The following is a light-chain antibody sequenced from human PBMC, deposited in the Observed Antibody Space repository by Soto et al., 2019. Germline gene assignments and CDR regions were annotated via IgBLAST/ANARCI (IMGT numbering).Light chain of an antibody. Sequence: QSVLTQPASVSGSPGQSITISCTGTSSDVGSYNLVSWYQQHPGKAPKLMIYEVSKRPSGVSNRFSGSKSGNTASLTISGLQADDEADYYCSSYAGSSTYVFGPGTK. J-gene: IGLJ1*01. CDR3: SSYAGSSTYV. V-gene: IGLV2-23*02. CDR1: SSDVGSYNL. CDR2: EVS.